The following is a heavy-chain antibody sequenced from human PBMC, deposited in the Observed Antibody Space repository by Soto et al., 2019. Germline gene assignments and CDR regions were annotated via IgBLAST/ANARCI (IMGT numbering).Heavy chain of an antibody. CDR2: ISSSSSYI. J-gene: IGHJ6*03. D-gene: IGHD3-9*01. V-gene: IGHV3-21*01. Sequence: GGSLRLSCVASGFTLSDYWMHWVRQDTGKGLEWVSSISSSSSYIYYADSVKGRFTISRDNAKNSLYLQMNSLRAEDTAVYYCASLDGNFDWSYYMDVWGKGTTVTVSS. CDR1: GFTLSDYW. CDR3: ASLDGNFDWSYYMDV.